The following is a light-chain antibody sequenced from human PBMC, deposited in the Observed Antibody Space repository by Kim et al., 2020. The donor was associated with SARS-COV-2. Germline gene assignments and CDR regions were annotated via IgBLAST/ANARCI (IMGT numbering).Light chain of an antibody. CDR1: QSVSSSY. CDR2: GAS. CDR3: QQYGSSPPNT. Sequence: PGESATLSCSASQSVSSSYLAWYQQKPGQAPRLLIYGASSRATGIPDRFSGSGSGTDFTLTISRLEPEDFAVYYCQQYGSSPPNTFGQGTRLEIK. J-gene: IGKJ5*01. V-gene: IGKV3-20*01.